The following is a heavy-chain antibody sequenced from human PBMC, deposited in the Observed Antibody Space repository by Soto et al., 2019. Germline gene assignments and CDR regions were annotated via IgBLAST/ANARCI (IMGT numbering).Heavy chain of an antibody. Sequence: GGSLRLSCAASGFTFSSYGMHWVRQAPGKGLEWVAVIWYDGSNKYYADSVKGRFTISRDNSKNTLYLQMNSLRAEDTALYYCAKDRGAAAGTGYFQHWGQGTLVTVSS. CDR3: AKDRGAAAGTGYFQH. V-gene: IGHV3-30*02. J-gene: IGHJ1*01. CDR1: GFTFSSYG. CDR2: IWYDGSNK. D-gene: IGHD6-13*01.